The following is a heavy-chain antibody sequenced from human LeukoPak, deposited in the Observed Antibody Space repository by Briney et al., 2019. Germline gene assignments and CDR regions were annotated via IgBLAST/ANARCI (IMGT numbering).Heavy chain of an antibody. Sequence: GGSLRLSCAASGFTFSSYAMSWVRQAPGKGLEWVSGISGSGDSTDYADSVKGRFTISRDNSKNTLSLQMNNLRAEDTAVYYCARDYYDGSAYYSYYEYWGQGTLVTVSS. CDR2: ISGSGDST. V-gene: IGHV3-23*01. CDR1: GFTFSSYA. CDR3: ARDYYDGSAYYSYYEY. J-gene: IGHJ4*02. D-gene: IGHD3-22*01.